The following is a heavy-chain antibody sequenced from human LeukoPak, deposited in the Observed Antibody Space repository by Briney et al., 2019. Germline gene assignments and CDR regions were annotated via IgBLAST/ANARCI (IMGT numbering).Heavy chain of an antibody. V-gene: IGHV4-31*03. Sequence: PSQTLSLTCTVSGGSISSGGYYWSWIRQHPGKGLEWIGYIYYSGSTYYNPSLKSRVTISVDTSKNQFSLKLSSVTAADTAVYYCVRELRYDNSDSGAFWGQGTVVTVSS. CDR2: IYYSGST. CDR3: VRELRYDNSDSGAF. J-gene: IGHJ3*01. CDR1: GGSISSGGYY. D-gene: IGHD3-22*01.